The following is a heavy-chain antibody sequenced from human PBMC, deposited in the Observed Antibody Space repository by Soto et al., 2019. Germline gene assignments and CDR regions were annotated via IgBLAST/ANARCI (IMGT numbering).Heavy chain of an antibody. CDR2: IIPIFGTA. D-gene: IGHD6-13*01. J-gene: IGHJ6*02. V-gene: IGHV1-69*13. Sequence: ASVKVGCKAAGGTFSSYAISWVRQAPGQGLEWMGGIIPIFGTANYAQKFQGRVTITADESTSTAYMELSSLRSEDTAVYYCAIKGSSSWSTKNYYYYGMDVWGQGTTVTVSS. CDR1: GGTFSSYA. CDR3: AIKGSSSWSTKNYYYYGMDV.